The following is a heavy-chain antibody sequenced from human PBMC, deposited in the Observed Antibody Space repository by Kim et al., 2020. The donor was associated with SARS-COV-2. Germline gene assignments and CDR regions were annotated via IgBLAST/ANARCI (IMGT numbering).Heavy chain of an antibody. CDR1: GFTFSSYA. CDR2: ISGSGGST. V-gene: IGHV3-23*01. CDR3: AKSDYYDSSGPPEY. D-gene: IGHD3-22*01. J-gene: IGHJ4*02. Sequence: GGSLRLSCAASGFTFSSYAMSWVRQAPGKGLEWVSAISGSGGSTYYADSVKGRFTISRDNSKNTLYLQMNSLRAEDTAVYYCAKSDYYDSSGPPEYWGQGTLVTVSS.